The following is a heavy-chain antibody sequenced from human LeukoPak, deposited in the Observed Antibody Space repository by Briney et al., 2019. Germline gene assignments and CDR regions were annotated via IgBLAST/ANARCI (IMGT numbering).Heavy chain of an antibody. CDR2: ISWNNGII. CDR1: GFTFDDYA. J-gene: IGHJ5*02. D-gene: IGHD3-10*01. CDR3: AREAYYYGSGSYFWFDP. Sequence: PGGSLRLSCAASGFTFDDYAMHWVRQAPGKGLEWVSGISWNNGIIDYADSVKGRFTISRDSAKNSLYLQMNSLRAEDTAVYYCAREAYYYGSGSYFWFDPWGQGTLVTVSS. V-gene: IGHV3-9*01.